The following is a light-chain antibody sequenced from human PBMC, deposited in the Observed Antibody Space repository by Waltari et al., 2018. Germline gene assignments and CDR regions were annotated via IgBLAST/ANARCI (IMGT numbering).Light chain of an antibody. CDR2: KDS. CDR3: QSAADNSLV. CDR1: VLAKQY. Sequence: SYELTQPSSVSVSPGQTARNTWSGDVLAKQYARWFQQKPGQAPVVVIYKDSERPSGSPERFSGSSSGATVTLTVSGAQVDDEADYYCQSAADNSLVFGGGTKLTVL. V-gene: IGLV3-27*01. J-gene: IGLJ2*01.